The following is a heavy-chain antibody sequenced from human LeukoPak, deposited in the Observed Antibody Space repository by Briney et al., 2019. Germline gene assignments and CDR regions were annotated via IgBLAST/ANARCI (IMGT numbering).Heavy chain of an antibody. Sequence: GASVKVSCKASGGTFSSYAISWVRQAPGQGLESMGRIIPILNIPNYAHKFQGRLTITADRSTNTAYMELSSLRSDDTALYYCASLGVTDPGTYYYQYGMDVWGQGTTVTVSS. D-gene: IGHD1-14*01. J-gene: IGHJ6*02. CDR1: GGTFSSYA. CDR3: ASLGVTDPGTYYYQYGMDV. V-gene: IGHV1-69*04. CDR2: IIPILNIP.